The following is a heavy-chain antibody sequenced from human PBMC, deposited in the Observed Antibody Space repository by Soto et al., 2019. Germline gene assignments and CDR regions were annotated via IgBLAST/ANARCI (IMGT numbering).Heavy chain of an antibody. CDR2: IYSGGST. J-gene: IGHJ6*02. CDR3: ASTLPFAAAGYYYYGMDV. V-gene: IGHV3-53*04. Sequence: EVQLVESGGGLVQPGGSLRLSCAASGFTVSSNYMSWVRQAPGKGLEWVSVIYSGGSTYYADSVKGRFTISRHNSKNTLYLQMNSLRAEDTAVYYCASTLPFAAAGYYYYGMDVWGQGTTVTVSS. CDR1: GFTVSSNY. D-gene: IGHD6-13*01.